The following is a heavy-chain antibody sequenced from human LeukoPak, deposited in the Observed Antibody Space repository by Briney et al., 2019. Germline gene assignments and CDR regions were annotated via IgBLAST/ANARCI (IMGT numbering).Heavy chain of an antibody. CDR1: GFTFSSYA. J-gene: IGHJ4*02. Sequence: GGSLRLSCAASGFTFSSYAMGWVRQAPGKGLEWVSAISGSGGSTYYADSVKGRFTISRDNSKNTLYLQMNSLRAEDTAVYYCAKDRHSTIFGVVIIPVSHFDYWGQGTLVTVSS. V-gene: IGHV3-23*01. CDR3: AKDRHSTIFGVVIIPVSHFDY. CDR2: ISGSGGST. D-gene: IGHD3-3*01.